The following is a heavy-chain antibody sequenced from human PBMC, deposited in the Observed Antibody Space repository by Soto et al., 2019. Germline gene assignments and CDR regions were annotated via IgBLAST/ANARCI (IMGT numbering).Heavy chain of an antibody. CDR2: IFGSGRTT. Sequence: PGGSLRLSCAASGFNFSSDVMNWVRQAPGKGLEWVASIFGSGRTTYYADSVKDRFTISRDNSKNTLYLQLNSLRVEDTALYYCAKSQSGSFFSAFDLGGQRIRVTV. J-gene: IGHJ3*01. CDR1: GFNFSSDV. D-gene: IGHD1-26*01. V-gene: IGHV3-23*01. CDR3: AKSQSGSFFSAFDL.